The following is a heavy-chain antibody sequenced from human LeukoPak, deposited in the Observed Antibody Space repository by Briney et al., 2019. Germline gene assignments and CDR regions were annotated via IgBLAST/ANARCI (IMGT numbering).Heavy chain of an antibody. D-gene: IGHD3-3*01. CDR1: GFTFSSYW. J-gene: IGHJ4*02. V-gene: IGHV3-7*01. CDR2: IKQDGSEN. CDR3: ARVDGYDFWRAQRHFDY. Sequence: GGSLRLACAAAGFTFSSYWMSWVRQAPGKGLEWVANIKQDGSENSYVDSVTGRFTISRDNANNSLYLQMNSLRAEDTAVYYCARVDGYDFWRAQRHFDYWGQGTLVTVSS.